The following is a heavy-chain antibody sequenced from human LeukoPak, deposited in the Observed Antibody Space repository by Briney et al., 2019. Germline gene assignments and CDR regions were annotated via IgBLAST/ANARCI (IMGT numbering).Heavy chain of an antibody. Sequence: GGSLRLSCAASGFTFSSYEMNWVRQAPGKGLEWVSYISSSGSTIYYADSVKGRFTISRDNAENSLYLQMNSLRAEDTAVYYCARAGLGYCSGGSCYFDYWGQGTLVTVSS. CDR3: ARAGLGYCSGGSCYFDY. D-gene: IGHD2-15*01. V-gene: IGHV3-48*03. CDR1: GFTFSSYE. CDR2: ISSSGSTI. J-gene: IGHJ4*02.